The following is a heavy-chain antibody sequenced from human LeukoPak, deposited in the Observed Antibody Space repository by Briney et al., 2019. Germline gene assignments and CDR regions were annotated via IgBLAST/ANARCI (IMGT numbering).Heavy chain of an antibody. Sequence: GESLKISCKGSGYSFTSYWIGWVRQMPGKCLGWMGIIYPGDSDTRYSPSFQGQVTLSADKSTSTAYPQWSSLKASDTAMYYCARLFWDHFDYWGQGTLVTVSS. CDR2: IYPGDSDT. CDR3: ARLFWDHFDY. CDR1: GYSFTSYW. J-gene: IGHJ4*02. D-gene: IGHD1-26*01. V-gene: IGHV5-51*01.